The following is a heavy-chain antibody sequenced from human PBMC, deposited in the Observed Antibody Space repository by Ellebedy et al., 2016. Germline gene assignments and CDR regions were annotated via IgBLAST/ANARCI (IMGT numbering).Heavy chain of an antibody. Sequence: ASVKVSCKASGYTFTSYYMHWVRQAPGQGLEWMGIINPSGGSTSYAQKLQGRVTMTRDTSTSTVYMELSSLRSEDTAVYYCARETITSGGQAGYGMDVWGQGTTVTVSS. CDR3: ARETITSGGQAGYGMDV. D-gene: IGHD3-10*01. CDR2: INPSGGST. V-gene: IGHV1-46*04. J-gene: IGHJ6*02. CDR1: GYTFTSYY.